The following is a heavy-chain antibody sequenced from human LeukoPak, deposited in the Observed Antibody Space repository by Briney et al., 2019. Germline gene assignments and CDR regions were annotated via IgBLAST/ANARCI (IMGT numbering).Heavy chain of an antibody. D-gene: IGHD2-15*01. CDR1: GFTFAGYW. CDR3: AGPAGGSATPYYFDY. CDR2: ISYDGSNK. J-gene: IGHJ4*02. V-gene: IGHV3-30*03. Sequence: LSGGSLRLSCAASGFTFAGYWISWVRQAPGKGLEWVAVISYDGSNKYYADSVKGRFTISRDNSKDTLYLQMNSLRAEDTAVYYCAGPAGGSATPYYFDYWGQGTLVTVSS.